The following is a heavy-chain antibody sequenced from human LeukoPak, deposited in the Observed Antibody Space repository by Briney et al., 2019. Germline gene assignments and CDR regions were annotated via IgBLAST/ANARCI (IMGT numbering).Heavy chain of an antibody. J-gene: IGHJ3*02. CDR3: ARVTRITIFGVGDDAFDI. D-gene: IGHD3-3*01. CDR2: INWNGGST. CDR1: GFTFDDYG. Sequence: GGSLRLSCAASGFTFDDYGMSWVRHAPGKGLEWVSGINWNGGSTGYADSVKGRFTISRDNAKNSLYLQMNSLRAEDTALYYCARVTRITIFGVGDDAFDIWGQGTMVTVSS. V-gene: IGHV3-20*04.